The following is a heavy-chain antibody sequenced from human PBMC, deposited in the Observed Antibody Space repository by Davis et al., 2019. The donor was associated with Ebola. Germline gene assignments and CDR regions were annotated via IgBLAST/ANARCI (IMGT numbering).Heavy chain of an antibody. Sequence: AASVKVSCKASGYTFTSYGISWVRQAPGQGLEWMGWISAYNGNTNYAQKFQGWVTMTRDTSISTAYMDVSRLTSDDTAVYYCARGCRATVLMGEWYFDLWGRGTLVTVSS. CDR3: ARGCRATVLMGEWYFDL. CDR2: ISAYNGNT. CDR1: GYTFTSYG. J-gene: IGHJ2*01. V-gene: IGHV1-18*01. D-gene: IGHD3-16*01.